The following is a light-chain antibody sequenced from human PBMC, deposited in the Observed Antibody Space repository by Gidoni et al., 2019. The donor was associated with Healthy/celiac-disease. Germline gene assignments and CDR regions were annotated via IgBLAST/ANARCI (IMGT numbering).Light chain of an antibody. J-gene: IGLJ2*01. Sequence: SSELTQDPAVSVALGQTIRITCQGYSLRSYYANWYQQKPGQAPVLVIYGKNNRPSGIPDRFSGSSSGNTAYLTITGAQAEDEADYYCNSRDSNGNHLDEVFGGGTKLTVL. CDR2: GKN. CDR3: NSRDSNGNHLDEV. CDR1: SLRSYY. V-gene: IGLV3-19*01.